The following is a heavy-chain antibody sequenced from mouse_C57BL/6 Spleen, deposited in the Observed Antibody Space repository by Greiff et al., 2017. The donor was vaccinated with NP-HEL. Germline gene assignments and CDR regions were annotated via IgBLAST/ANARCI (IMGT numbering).Heavy chain of an antibody. V-gene: IGHV5-16*01. CDR2: INYDGSST. CDR1: GFTFSDYY. Sequence: DVHLVESEGGLVQPGSSMKLSCTASGFTFSDYYMAWVRQVPEKGLEWVANINYDGSSTYYLDSLKSRFIISRDNAKNILYLQMSSLKSEDTATYYCAREGGLYAMDYWGQGTSVTVSS. J-gene: IGHJ4*01. CDR3: AREGGLYAMDY.